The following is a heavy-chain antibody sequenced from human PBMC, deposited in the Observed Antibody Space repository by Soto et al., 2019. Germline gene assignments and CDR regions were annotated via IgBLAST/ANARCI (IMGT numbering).Heavy chain of an antibody. CDR2: IKSKNAGETT. CDR1: GFSFRTTW. Sequence: EVQLVESGGGLVKPGGSLRLSCAASGFSFRTTWMAWVRQAPGKGLEWVGRIKSKNAGETTDYADPVKGRFTISRDDSKDTVYLHMDSLETGDTAVYYCATGSPFSGSVFDPWGQGTLVTVSS. CDR3: ATGSPFSGSVFDP. J-gene: IGHJ5*02. D-gene: IGHD1-26*01. V-gene: IGHV3-15*05.